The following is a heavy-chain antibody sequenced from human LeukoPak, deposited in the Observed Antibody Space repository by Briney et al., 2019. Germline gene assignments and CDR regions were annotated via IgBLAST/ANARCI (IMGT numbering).Heavy chain of an antibody. J-gene: IGHJ6*02. CDR2: ISSSGSTI. V-gene: IGHV3-48*03. Sequence: TGGSLRLSCAASGFTFSSYEMNWVRQAPGKGLEWVSYISSSGSTIYYADSVKGRFTISRDNAKNSLYLQMNSLRAEDTAVYYCARGDGGYCSSTSCSNYSPYGMDVWGQGTTVTVSS. CDR3: ARGDGGYCSSTSCSNYSPYGMDV. CDR1: GFTFSSYE. D-gene: IGHD2-2*01.